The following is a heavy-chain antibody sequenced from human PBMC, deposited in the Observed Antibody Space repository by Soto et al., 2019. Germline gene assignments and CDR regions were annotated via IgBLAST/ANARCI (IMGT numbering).Heavy chain of an antibody. CDR2: IIPVFGTV. D-gene: IGHD3-16*01. CDR3: AKVMAAAGYDS. Sequence: QVKLVQSGAEVKKPGSSVKLSCKASGGTFSNSAISWVRQDPGQGLEWMGGIIPVFGTVNYAQKFEGRVTITADEATSTVFMEMSRLTSEDTAVYYCAKVMAAAGYDSWGQGTLVTVSS. V-gene: IGHV1-69*01. J-gene: IGHJ4*02. CDR1: GGTFSNSA.